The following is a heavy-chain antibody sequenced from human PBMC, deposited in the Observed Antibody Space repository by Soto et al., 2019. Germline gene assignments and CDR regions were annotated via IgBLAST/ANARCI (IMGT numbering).Heavy chain of an antibody. CDR2: ISSDGSNK. V-gene: IGHV3-30*18. J-gene: IGHJ6*02. D-gene: IGHD1-1*01. Sequence: LSCVASGFSFSTYGMHWVRQAPGKGLEWVAVISSDGSNKYYADSVKGRFTISRDNSKNTLYLQMNSLRAEDTAVYYCAKELDDYSYGMDVWGQGTTVTVSS. CDR1: GFSFSTYG. CDR3: AKELDDYSYGMDV.